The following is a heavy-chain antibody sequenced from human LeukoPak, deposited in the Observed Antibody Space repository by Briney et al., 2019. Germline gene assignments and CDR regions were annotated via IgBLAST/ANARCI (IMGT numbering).Heavy chain of an antibody. Sequence: GGSLRLSCAASGFTFSSYEMNWVRRAPGRGWNGVQYISSSGSTIYYADSVKGRFTISRDNAKNSLYLQMNSLRAEDTAVYYCARDRVTMIVVDLFDYWGQGTLVTVSS. V-gene: IGHV3-48*03. CDR2: ISSSGSTI. J-gene: IGHJ4*02. CDR3: ARDRVTMIVVDLFDY. D-gene: IGHD3-22*01. CDR1: GFTFSSYE.